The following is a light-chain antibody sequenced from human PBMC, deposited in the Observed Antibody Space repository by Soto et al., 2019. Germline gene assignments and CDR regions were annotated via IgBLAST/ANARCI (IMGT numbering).Light chain of an antibody. CDR3: QQLNSYPPVT. CDR2: GAS. Sequence: EIVMTQSPATLSVSPGERVTLSCRASQSVGTNLAWYQQKPGQAPRLLILGASTRASGIPAKFSGSGSGTEFTLTISSLQPEDFATYYCQQLNSYPPVTFGGGTKVEIK. V-gene: IGKV3-15*01. J-gene: IGKJ4*01. CDR1: QSVGTN.